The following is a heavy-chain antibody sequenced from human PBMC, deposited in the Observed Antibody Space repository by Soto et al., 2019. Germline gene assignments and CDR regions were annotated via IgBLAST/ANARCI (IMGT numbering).Heavy chain of an antibody. J-gene: IGHJ5*02. Sequence: QVQLVQSGAEVKKPGSSVKVSCKASGGTFSSYAISWVRQAPGQGLEWMGGIIPIFGTANYAQKFQGRVTITADESTRTAYLDLSSLRSEDTSVYYCAIGGDFFLSRSCFDPWGQGTLVTVSS. CDR2: IIPIFGTA. D-gene: IGHD2-21*02. CDR1: GGTFSSYA. V-gene: IGHV1-69*12. CDR3: AIGGDFFLSRSCFDP.